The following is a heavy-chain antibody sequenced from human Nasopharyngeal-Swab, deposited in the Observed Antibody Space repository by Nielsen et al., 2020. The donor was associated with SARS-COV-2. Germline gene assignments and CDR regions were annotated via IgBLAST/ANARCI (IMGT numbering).Heavy chain of an antibody. D-gene: IGHD1-26*01. CDR3: ARDHRGSYYSDYYYGMDV. Sequence: GESLKISCAASGFTFSSYAMHWVRQAPGKGLEWVAVISYDGSNKYYADSVKGRFTISRDNSKNTLHLQMNSLRAEDTAVYYCARDHRGSYYSDYYYGMDVWGQGTTVTVSS. CDR2: ISYDGSNK. CDR1: GFTFSSYA. J-gene: IGHJ6*02. V-gene: IGHV3-30*14.